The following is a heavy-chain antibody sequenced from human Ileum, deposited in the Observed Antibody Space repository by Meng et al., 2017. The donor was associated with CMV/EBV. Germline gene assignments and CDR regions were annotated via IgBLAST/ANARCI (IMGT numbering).Heavy chain of an antibody. CDR3: VQVVKRYYSDRDLFDH. D-gene: IGHD3-10*01. CDR1: GFTFTDYS. CDR2: ITISGGTS. J-gene: IGHJ4*02. Sequence: GGSLRLSCAASGFTFTDYSMSWVRQAPGKGLEWVSSITISGGTSYYADSVKGRFTSSRDNAKTSLYLQMSSLRAEDTAVYYCVQVVKRYYSDRDLFDHWGRGTLVTVSS. V-gene: IGHV3-21*01.